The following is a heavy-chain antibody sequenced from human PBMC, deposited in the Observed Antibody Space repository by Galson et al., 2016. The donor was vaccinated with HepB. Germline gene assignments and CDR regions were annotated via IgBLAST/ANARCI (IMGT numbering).Heavy chain of an antibody. Sequence: SETLSLTCTVSGGPISSNRYYWGWIRQPPGKGLEWIGSIFHIGSTYYNASLKSRATISVDTSKCQFSLKLRSLTATDTAVYYCARFGGDWGFWGQGNLVIVSS. CDR2: IFHIGST. D-gene: IGHD2-21*02. V-gene: IGHV4-39*01. J-gene: IGHJ1*01. CDR3: ARFGGDWGF. CDR1: GGPISSNRYY.